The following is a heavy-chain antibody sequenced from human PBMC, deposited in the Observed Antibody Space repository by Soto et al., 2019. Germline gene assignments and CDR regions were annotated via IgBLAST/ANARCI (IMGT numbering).Heavy chain of an antibody. CDR1: GFTVSSNY. CDR3: ARGSTVTIQGPVSSYRDYYYYYYMDV. CDR2: IYSGGST. J-gene: IGHJ6*03. V-gene: IGHV3-53*04. Sequence: GGSLRLSCAASGFTVSSNYMSWVRQAPGKGLEWVSVIYSGGSTYYADSVKGRFTISRHNSKNTLYLQMNSLRAEDTAVYYCARGSTVTIQGPVSSYRDYYYYYYMDVWGKGTTVTVSS. D-gene: IGHD4-4*01.